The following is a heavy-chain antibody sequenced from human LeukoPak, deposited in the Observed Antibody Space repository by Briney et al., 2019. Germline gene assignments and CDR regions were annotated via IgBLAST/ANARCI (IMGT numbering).Heavy chain of an antibody. V-gene: IGHV4-30-4*01. D-gene: IGHD6-19*01. CDR2: ISYSGSP. CDR3: ARRGSGWFDY. J-gene: IGHJ4*02. Sequence: SETLSLTCTVSGGSISSGGYYWTWLRQPPGRGLEWIGHISYSGSPYHNPSLKSRLTISMDTSKNQFSLNLSSVTVADTAVYYCARRGSGWFDYWGQGTLVTVSS. CDR1: GGSISSGGYY.